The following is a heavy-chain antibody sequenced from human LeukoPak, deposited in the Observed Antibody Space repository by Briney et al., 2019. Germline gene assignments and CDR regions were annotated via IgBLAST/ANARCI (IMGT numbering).Heavy chain of an antibody. CDR3: ARDTFYYDSSGHYYGMDV. D-gene: IGHD3-22*01. CDR2: IKQDGSEK. CDR1: GFTFSSYW. J-gene: IGHJ6*02. Sequence: GGSLRLSCAASGFTFSSYWMSWVRQAPGKGLEWVANIKQDGSEKYYVDSVKGRFTISRDNAKNSLYLQKNSLRAQDTAVYYCARDTFYYDSSGHYYGMDVWGQGTTVTVSS. V-gene: IGHV3-7*01.